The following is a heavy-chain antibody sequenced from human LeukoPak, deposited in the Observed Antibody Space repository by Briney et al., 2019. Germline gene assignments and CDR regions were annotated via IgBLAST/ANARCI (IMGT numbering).Heavy chain of an antibody. Sequence: ASVKVSCKASGYTFTGYYMHWVRQAPGQGLEWMGWINPNSGDTNYAQKFQGRVTMTRDTSISTAYMELSRLRSDDTAVYYCAKPPYGRDVYNYFDYWGQGTPVTVSS. CDR3: AKPPYGRDVYNYFDY. V-gene: IGHV1-2*02. D-gene: IGHD5-24*01. CDR1: GYTFTGYY. J-gene: IGHJ4*02. CDR2: INPNSGDT.